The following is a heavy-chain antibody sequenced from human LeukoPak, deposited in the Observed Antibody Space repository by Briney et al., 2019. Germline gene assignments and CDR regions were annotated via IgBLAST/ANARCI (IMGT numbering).Heavy chain of an antibody. CDR1: RFTFRSFG. Sequence: GGSLRLSCAASRFTFRSFGMNWVCQAPGKGLEWLSYISSAGKTIYYADSVKGRFAISRDNGKNSLYLQMKSLRAEDTAVYYCVRDWDHFDFDSWGQGTLVTVSS. CDR2: ISSAGKTI. J-gene: IGHJ5*01. V-gene: IGHV3-48*01. CDR3: VRDWDHFDFDS. D-gene: IGHD3-9*01.